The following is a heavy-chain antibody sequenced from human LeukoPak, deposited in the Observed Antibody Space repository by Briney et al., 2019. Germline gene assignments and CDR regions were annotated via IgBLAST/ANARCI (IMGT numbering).Heavy chain of an antibody. CDR3: ARLSQTPDYYTLGGYYYLGY. J-gene: IGHJ4*02. CDR2: VNPNTGRT. Sequence: AASVKVSCTASRYTFTSYDINWVREAAGHGLEWTGRVNPNTGRTGYAQKFQGRITMTRDTSINTAYMELTNLRSEDTAIYYCARLSQTPDYYTLGGYYYLGYWGQGTPVTVSS. CDR1: RYTFTSYD. V-gene: IGHV1-8*01. D-gene: IGHD3-10*01.